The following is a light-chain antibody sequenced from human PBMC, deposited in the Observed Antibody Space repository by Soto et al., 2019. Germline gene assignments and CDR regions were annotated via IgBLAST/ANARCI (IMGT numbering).Light chain of an antibody. V-gene: IGLV3-21*02. CDR3: QVWDDNSDHHV. CDR2: DDS. CDR1: NIGSKS. Sequence: SYELTQISSVSGAPGQTARISCGGNNIGSKSVHWYQQKPGQAPVVVVYDDSDRPSGIPERFSGSNSGNTATLTISRVEAGDEADYYCQVWDDNSDHHVFGTGTKVTVL. J-gene: IGLJ1*01.